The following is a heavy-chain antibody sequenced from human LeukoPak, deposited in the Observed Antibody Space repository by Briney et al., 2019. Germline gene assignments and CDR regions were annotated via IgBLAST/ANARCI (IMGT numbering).Heavy chain of an antibody. CDR3: ATSSIAAAGINY. V-gene: IGHV4-59*08. J-gene: IGHJ4*02. Sequence: SETLSLTYTVSGGSISSYYWSWIRQPPGKGLEWIGYIYYSGSTNYNPSLKSRVTISVDTSKNQFSLKLSSVTAADTAVYYCATSSIAAAGINYWGQGTLVTVSS. CDR2: IYYSGST. CDR1: GGSISSYY. D-gene: IGHD6-13*01.